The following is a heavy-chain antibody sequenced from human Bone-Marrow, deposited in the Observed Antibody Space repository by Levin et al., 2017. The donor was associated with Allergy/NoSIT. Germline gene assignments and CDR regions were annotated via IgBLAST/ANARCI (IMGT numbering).Heavy chain of an antibody. V-gene: IGHV3-33*01. CDR2: IWYDGSNK. D-gene: IGHD3-10*01. CDR3: ARGSDYGSGSYRRVDYFDY. J-gene: IGHJ4*02. Sequence: PGESLKISCAASGFTFSSYGMHWVRQAPGKGLEWVAVIWYDGSNKYYADSVKGRFTISRDNSKNTLYLQMNSLRAEDTAVYYCARGSDYGSGSYRRVDYFDYWGQGTLVTVSS. CDR1: GFTFSSYG.